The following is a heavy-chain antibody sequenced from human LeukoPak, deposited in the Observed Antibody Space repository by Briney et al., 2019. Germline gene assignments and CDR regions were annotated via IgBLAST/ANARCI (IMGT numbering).Heavy chain of an antibody. V-gene: IGHV1-46*01. Sequence: ASGYTFTSXXXXXVRQXPGQGXXXXGXINPSGGSTSYAQKFQGRVTITTDESTSTAYMELSSLRSEDTAVYYCARDVGDYGGNDAFDIWGQGTMVTVSS. J-gene: IGHJ3*02. CDR1: GYTFTSXX. D-gene: IGHD4-23*01. CDR3: ARDVGDYGGNDAFDI. CDR2: INPSGGST.